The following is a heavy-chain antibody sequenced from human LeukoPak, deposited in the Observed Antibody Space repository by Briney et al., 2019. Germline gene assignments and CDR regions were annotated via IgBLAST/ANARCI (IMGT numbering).Heavy chain of an antibody. CDR2: IKPDGSGK. Sequence: GGSLRLSCAASGFTFSSYWMSWVRQAPGKGLEWVANIKPDGSGKYFVDSVKGRFTISRDNAKSSLYLQMNRLRDEDTAVYYCARGPLAYGDIDYWGQGTLVTVSS. V-gene: IGHV3-7*01. D-gene: IGHD4-17*01. J-gene: IGHJ4*02. CDR3: ARGPLAYGDIDY. CDR1: GFTFSSYW.